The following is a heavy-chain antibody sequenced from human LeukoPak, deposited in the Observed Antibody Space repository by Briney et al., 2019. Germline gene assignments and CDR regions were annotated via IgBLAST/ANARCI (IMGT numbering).Heavy chain of an antibody. V-gene: IGHV3-74*03. Sequence: GGSLRLSCAASGFTISSSWMHWVRHAPGKGPELVSRISIDGSSTTYADSVKGRFTVSKDNAKNTLYLQLNSLRTEDTAVYYCLRVWGVPVRGQGSLVTVSS. CDR3: LRVWGVPV. D-gene: IGHD3-10*01. J-gene: IGHJ4*02. CDR1: GFTISSSW. CDR2: ISIDGSST.